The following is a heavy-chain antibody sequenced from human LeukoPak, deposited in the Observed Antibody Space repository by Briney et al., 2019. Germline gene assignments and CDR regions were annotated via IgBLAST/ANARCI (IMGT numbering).Heavy chain of an antibody. V-gene: IGHV4-34*01. J-gene: IGHJ4*02. CDR1: GGSFSDYY. CDR3: ASHYSSGSYRYTGSFDS. Sequence: SETLSLTCAVYGGSFSDYYWSWIRQPPGKGLEWIGEINHSGTTNYSPSLKSRVSISVDTSKNQFSLKLSSVTAADAAMYYCASHYSSGSYRYTGSFDSWGQGMLVNVSS. CDR2: INHSGTT. D-gene: IGHD3-16*02.